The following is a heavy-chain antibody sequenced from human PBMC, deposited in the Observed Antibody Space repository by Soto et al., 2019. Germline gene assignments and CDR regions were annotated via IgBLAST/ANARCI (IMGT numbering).Heavy chain of an antibody. Sequence: GASVKVSCKASGYTFTSCCISWVRQAPGQGLEWMGWISAYNGNTNYAQKLQGRGTMTTDTSTSQAYMELRSVRSDDTAVYYCARGKEISENPAFDIWGQGTMVTVSS. V-gene: IGHV1-18*01. D-gene: IGHD3-16*02. CDR2: ISAYNGNT. CDR3: ARGKEISENPAFDI. J-gene: IGHJ3*02. CDR1: GYTFTSCC.